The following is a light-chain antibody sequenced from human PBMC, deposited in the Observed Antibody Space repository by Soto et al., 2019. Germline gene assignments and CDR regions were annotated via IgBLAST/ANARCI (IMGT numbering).Light chain of an antibody. CDR1: QDIRNY. J-gene: IGKJ3*01. CDR2: AAS. V-gene: IGKV1-27*01. CDR3: QRYHRALLT. Sequence: DIQMTQSPSSLSASVGDRVTMTCRASQDIRNYVAGYQQKPGEVPKLLIYAASTLQSGVPARFSGGGFGTDFTLTISSLRPDDVATYYCQRYHRALLTFGPGTKVDLK.